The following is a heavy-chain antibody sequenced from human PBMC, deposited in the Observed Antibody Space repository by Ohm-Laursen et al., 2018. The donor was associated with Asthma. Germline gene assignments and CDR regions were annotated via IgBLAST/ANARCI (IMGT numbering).Heavy chain of an antibody. CDR2: IYYSGST. D-gene: IGHD2-15*01. J-gene: IGHJ6*02. CDR1: GGSISSSSYY. CDR3: ARVINCSGGSCYRLYYYYGMDV. V-gene: IGHV4-39*01. Sequence: SETLSLTCTVSGGSISSSSYYWGWIRQPPGKGLEWIGSIYYSGSTYYNPSLKSRVTISVDTSKNQFSLKLSSVTAADTAVYYCARVINCSGGSCYRLYYYYGMDVWGQGTTVTVSS.